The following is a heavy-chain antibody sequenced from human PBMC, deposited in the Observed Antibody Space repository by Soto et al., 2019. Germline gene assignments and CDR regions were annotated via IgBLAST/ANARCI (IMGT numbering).Heavy chain of an antibody. CDR3: ARDSSSWGLTRYFYGMDV. V-gene: IGHV4-59*01. D-gene: IGHD6-13*01. CDR1: GGSISSYY. J-gene: IGHJ6*02. CDR2: IYYSGST. Sequence: PSETLSLTCTVSGGSISSYYWSWIRQPPGKGLEWIGYIYYSGSTNYNPSLKSRVTISVDTSKNQFPLKLSSVTAADTAVYYCARDSSSWGLTRYFYGMDVWGQGTTVTVSS.